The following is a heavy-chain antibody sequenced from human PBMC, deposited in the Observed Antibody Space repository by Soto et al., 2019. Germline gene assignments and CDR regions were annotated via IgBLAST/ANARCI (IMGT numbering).Heavy chain of an antibody. V-gene: IGHV4-59*01. Sequence: LATLSLPWPVSGGSISSFCWSWIRQPPGKGLEWIGYIYYSGSTNYNPSLKSRVTISVDTSKNQFSLKLSSVTAADTAVYYCARERWFDPWGQGTLVTVSS. CDR1: GGSISSFC. CDR3: ARERWFDP. J-gene: IGHJ5*02. CDR2: IYYSGST.